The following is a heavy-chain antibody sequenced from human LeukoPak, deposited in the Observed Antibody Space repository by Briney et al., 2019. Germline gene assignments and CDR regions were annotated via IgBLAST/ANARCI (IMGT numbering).Heavy chain of an antibody. CDR3: ARHRSGNYGLKYYFDY. J-gene: IGHJ4*02. D-gene: IGHD1-26*01. V-gene: IGHV4-4*02. CDR1: GGSISSSNW. CDR2: IYHSGST. Sequence: SGTLSLTCAVSGGSISSSNWWSWVRQPPGKGLEWIGEIYHSGSTNYNPSLKSRVTISVDKSKNQFSLKLSSVTAADTAVYYCARHRSGNYGLKYYFDYWGQGTLVTVSS.